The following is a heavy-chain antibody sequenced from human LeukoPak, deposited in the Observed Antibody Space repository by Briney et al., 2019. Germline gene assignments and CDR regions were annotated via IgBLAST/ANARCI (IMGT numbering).Heavy chain of an antibody. J-gene: IGHJ6*02. CDR1: GFTFSTYN. CDR3: ARDYPGPTGFGMDV. D-gene: IGHD4-11*01. Sequence: PGGSLRLSCAASGFTFSTYNMNWVGQAPGRGLEWLSYITSNSRTIYDADSVKGRFTISRDNAKKLLYLQMNSLRVDDTAVYYCARDYPGPTGFGMDVWGQGTTVTVSS. CDR2: ITSNSRTI. V-gene: IGHV3-48*04.